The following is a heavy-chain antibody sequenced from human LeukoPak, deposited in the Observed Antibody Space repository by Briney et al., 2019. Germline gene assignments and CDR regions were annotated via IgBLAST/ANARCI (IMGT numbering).Heavy chain of an antibody. CDR2: IISSCSTI. J-gene: IGHJ4*02. D-gene: IGHD5-24*01. CDR1: GFTFSSYE. CDR3: ARAGDGYNWVYFDY. V-gene: IGHV3-48*03. Sequence: TGGSLRLSCAASGFTFSSYEMSWVRQAPGKGLEWVSYIISSCSTIYYADSVKGLFTISRDNAKNSLYLQMNSLRAEDTAVYYCARAGDGYNWVYFDYWGQGTLVTVSS.